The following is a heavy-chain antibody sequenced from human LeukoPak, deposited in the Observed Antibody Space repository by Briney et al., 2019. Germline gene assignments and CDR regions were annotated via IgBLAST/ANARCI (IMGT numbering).Heavy chain of an antibody. CDR3: ARAQRYSSPDY. CDR1: GFTFSAYW. D-gene: IGHD2-15*01. CDR2: IKEDGREQ. V-gene: IGHV3-7*01. J-gene: IGHJ4*02. Sequence: GGSLRLSCSASGFTFSAYWMTWVRQAPGKGLQWVANIKEDGREQYYMDPVKGRFTIYRDNAKNSLFLQMNILRADDTAVYYCARAQRYSSPDYWGQGTLVTVSS.